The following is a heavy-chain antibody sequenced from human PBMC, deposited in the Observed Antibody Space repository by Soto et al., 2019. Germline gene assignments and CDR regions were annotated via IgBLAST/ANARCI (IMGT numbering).Heavy chain of an antibody. CDR1: GFTFSDYY. CDR2: ISSSGSTI. V-gene: IGHV3-11*01. CDR3: ARDRLPVVPAAMVDY. Sequence: GGSLRLSCAASGFTFSDYYMSWIRQAPGKGLEWVSYISSSGSTIYYADSVKGRFTISRDNAKNSLYLQMNSLRAEDTAVYYCARDRLPVVPAAMVDYWGQGTLVTVSS. J-gene: IGHJ4*02. D-gene: IGHD2-2*01.